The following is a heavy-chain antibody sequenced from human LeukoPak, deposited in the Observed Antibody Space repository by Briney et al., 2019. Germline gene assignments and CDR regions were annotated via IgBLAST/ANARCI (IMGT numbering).Heavy chain of an antibody. J-gene: IGHJ6*02. CDR1: GYTFTSYA. V-gene: IGHV7-4-1*02. CDR3: ARFTDYYDSSGYTSYYYYGMDV. Sequence: ASVKVSCKASGYTFTSYAMNWVRQAPGQGLEWMGWINTNTGNPTYAQGFTGRFVFSLDTSVSTAYLRISSLKAEDTAVYYCARFTDYYDSSGYTSYYYYGMDVWGQGTTVTVSS. CDR2: INTNTGNP. D-gene: IGHD3-22*01.